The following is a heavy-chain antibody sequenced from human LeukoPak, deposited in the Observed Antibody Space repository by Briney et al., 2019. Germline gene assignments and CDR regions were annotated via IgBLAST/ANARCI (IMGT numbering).Heavy chain of an antibody. CDR3: ARDPPQSHGAFDI. CDR1: GYTFTTYP. J-gene: IGHJ3*02. Sequence: ASVKVSCKTSGYTFTTYPMNWVRQAPGQGLEWMGWINTNTGNPTYAQGFTGRFVFSLDTSVSTANLQITSLKAEDTAVYYCARDPPQSHGAFDIWGQGTMVTVSS. V-gene: IGHV7-4-1*02. CDR2: INTNTGNP.